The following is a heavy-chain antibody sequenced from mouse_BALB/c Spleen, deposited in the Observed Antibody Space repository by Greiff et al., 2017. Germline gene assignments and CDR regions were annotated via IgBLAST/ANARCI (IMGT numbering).Heavy chain of an antibody. Sequence: EVQLVETGGGLVQPKGSLKLSCAASGFTFNTNAMNWVRQAPGKGLEWVARIRSKSNNYATYYADSVKDRFTISRDDSQSMLYLQMNNLKTEDTAMYYCVSDGYYGAYWGQGTLVTVSA. J-gene: IGHJ3*01. CDR2: IRSKSNNYAT. CDR3: VSDGYYGAY. D-gene: IGHD2-3*01. V-gene: IGHV10S3*01. CDR1: GFTFNTNA.